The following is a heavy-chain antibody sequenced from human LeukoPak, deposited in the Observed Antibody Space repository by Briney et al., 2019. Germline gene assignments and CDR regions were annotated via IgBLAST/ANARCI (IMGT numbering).Heavy chain of an antibody. V-gene: IGHV1-8*01. Sequence: GASVKVSCKASGYTFTSYDINWVRQATGQGLEWMGRMNPNSGNTGYAQKFQGRVTMTRNTSISTAYMELSSLRSEDTAVYYCARDWGVGDFWSGSRYPTNWFDPWGQGTLVTVSS. CDR1: GYTFTSYD. J-gene: IGHJ5*02. D-gene: IGHD3-3*01. CDR3: ARDWGVGDFWSGSRYPTNWFDP. CDR2: MNPNSGNT.